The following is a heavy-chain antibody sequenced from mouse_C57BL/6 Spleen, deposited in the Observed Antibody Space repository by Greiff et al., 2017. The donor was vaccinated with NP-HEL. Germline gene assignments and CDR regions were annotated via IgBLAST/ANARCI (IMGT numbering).Heavy chain of an antibody. Sequence: QVQLQQSGPGLVQPSQSLSITCTVSGFSLTSYGVHWVRQSPGKGLEWLGVIWSGGSTDYNAAFISRLSISKDNSKSQVFFKMNSLQADDTAIYYCAGFYYSGFAYWGQGTLVTVSA. CDR3: AGFYYSGFAY. V-gene: IGHV2-2*01. J-gene: IGHJ3*01. CDR2: IWSGGST. D-gene: IGHD1-1*01. CDR1: GFSLTSYG.